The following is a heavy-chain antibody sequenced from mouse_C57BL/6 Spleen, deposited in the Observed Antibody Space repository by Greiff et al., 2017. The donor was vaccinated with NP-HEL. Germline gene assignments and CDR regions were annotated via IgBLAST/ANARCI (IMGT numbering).Heavy chain of an antibody. J-gene: IGHJ2*01. Sequence: EVQLQQSGPELVKPGASVKISCKASGYTFTDYNMDWVKQSHGKSLEWIGDINPNNGGTNYNQKFKGKATLTVDKSSSTAYMELRSLTSEDTAVYYCARSTVVAYDYWGQGTTLTVSS. CDR1: GYTFTDYN. V-gene: IGHV1-18*01. CDR2: INPNNGGT. D-gene: IGHD1-1*01. CDR3: ARSTVVAYDY.